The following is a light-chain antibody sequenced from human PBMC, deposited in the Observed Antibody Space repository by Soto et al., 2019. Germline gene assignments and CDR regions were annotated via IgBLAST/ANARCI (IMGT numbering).Light chain of an antibody. CDR2: GAS. J-gene: IGKJ2*01. V-gene: IGKV3-15*01. Sequence: EIVMTQSPATLSVSPGERATLSCRASQSVSSNLAWYQQKPCQAPRLLIYGASTRATGIPARFSGSGSGTEFTLTISSLQSEDFAVYYCQQYKTFGQGTKLEIK. CDR1: QSVSSN. CDR3: QQYKT.